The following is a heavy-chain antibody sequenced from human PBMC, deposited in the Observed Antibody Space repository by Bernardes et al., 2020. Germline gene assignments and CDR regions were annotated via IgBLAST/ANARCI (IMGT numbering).Heavy chain of an antibody. D-gene: IGHD6-13*01. Sequence: GGSLRLSCVASGFTFRTNAMAWVRQAPGRGLEWVSGSGSDGGTQYADSVKGRFTISRDNSKNTLYLQMNSLRAEDTAVYYCARSSWYPFDYWGQGTLVTVSS. CDR2: SGSDGGT. CDR3: ARSSWYPFDY. CDR1: GFTFRTNA. V-gene: IGHV3-23*01. J-gene: IGHJ4*02.